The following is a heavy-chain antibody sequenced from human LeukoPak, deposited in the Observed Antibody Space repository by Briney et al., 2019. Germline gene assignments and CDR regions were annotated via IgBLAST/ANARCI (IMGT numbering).Heavy chain of an antibody. V-gene: IGHV3-23*01. D-gene: IGHD2-15*01. Sequence: GGGLRLSCRASGFTFSNYAMTWVRQTPGKGLEWVSSTGGNGGGTSLADSVKGRFSISSDNSKNTLYLQMNSLRAEDTATYYCAKDHSGPTWYCYGMDVWGKGTTVTV. J-gene: IGHJ6*04. CDR3: AKDHSGPTWYCYGMDV. CDR2: TGGNGGGT. CDR1: GFTFSNYA.